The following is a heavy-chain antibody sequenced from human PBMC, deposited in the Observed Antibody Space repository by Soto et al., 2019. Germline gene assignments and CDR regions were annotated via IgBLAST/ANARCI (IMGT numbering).Heavy chain of an antibody. D-gene: IGHD3-10*01. CDR2: IIPMFGTA. J-gene: IGHJ4*02. CDR3: ARDLDYYGSGNYYNRIDY. V-gene: IGHV1-69*01. Sequence: QVQLVQSGAEVKKPGSSVKVSCKVSGGPFSDYAVSWVRQAPGQGLEWMGGIIPMFGTANYAQKFQGRVTITADESTTTAYMELSSLRSDVTAVYYCARDLDYYGSGNYYNRIDYWGQGTLVTVSS. CDR1: GGPFSDYA.